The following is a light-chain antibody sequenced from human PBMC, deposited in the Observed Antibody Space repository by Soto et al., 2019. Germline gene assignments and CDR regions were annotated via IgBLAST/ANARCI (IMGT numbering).Light chain of an antibody. CDR3: QQYNNWSPLT. V-gene: IGKV3-15*01. CDR1: QSISSN. J-gene: IGKJ4*01. CDR2: GAS. Sequence: EIVMTQSPATLSVSPGERATLSCRASQSISSNLAWYQQKPGQAPKLLIYGASTRATGIPARFSGRGSGTEFTLTIRSLQSQDFAVYYCQQYNNWSPLTFGGGTKVEIK.